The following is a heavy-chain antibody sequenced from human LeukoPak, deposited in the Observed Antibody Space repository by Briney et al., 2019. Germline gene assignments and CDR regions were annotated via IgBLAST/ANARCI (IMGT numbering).Heavy chain of an antibody. CDR2: ISGSGGST. D-gene: IGHD4-17*01. Sequence: GGSLRLSCAASGFTFSSYGMSWVRQAPGKGLEWVSAISGSGGSTYYADSVKGRFTISRDNAKNSLYLQMNSLRAEDTAVYYCARNDYGDYYYYMDVWGKGTTVTISS. J-gene: IGHJ6*03. CDR1: GFTFSSYG. V-gene: IGHV3-23*01. CDR3: ARNDYGDYYYYMDV.